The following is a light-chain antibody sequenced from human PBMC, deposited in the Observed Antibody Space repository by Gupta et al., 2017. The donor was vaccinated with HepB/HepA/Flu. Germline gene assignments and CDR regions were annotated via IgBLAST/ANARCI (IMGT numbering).Light chain of an antibody. CDR3: AAWDDSRSAWV. Sequence: QSVLSQPPSASGTPGQWVTISCSGTSSNIGVNYVYWYQQLPGTAPKLLIYRNDQRPSGVPARFSGSKSGTSASLVIIGLRAEDEADYYCAAWDDSRSAWVFGGGTKLTVL. J-gene: IGLJ3*02. CDR2: RND. V-gene: IGLV1-47*01. CDR1: SSNIGVNY.